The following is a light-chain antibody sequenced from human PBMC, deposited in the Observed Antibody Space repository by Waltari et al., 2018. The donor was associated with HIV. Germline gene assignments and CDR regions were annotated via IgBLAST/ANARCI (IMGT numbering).Light chain of an antibody. CDR1: QSVLHTSNNKNF. CDR3: QQYHVTPPT. V-gene: IGKV4-1*01. Sequence: DIVMTQSPDSLAVSLGARATINCKFSQSVLHTSNNKNFLAWYQQKSGQAPKLLIYWASTRESGVPARFSGSGSGTNFTLTINSLQSEDVAVYYCQQYHVTPPTFGQGT. J-gene: IGKJ1*01. CDR2: WAS.